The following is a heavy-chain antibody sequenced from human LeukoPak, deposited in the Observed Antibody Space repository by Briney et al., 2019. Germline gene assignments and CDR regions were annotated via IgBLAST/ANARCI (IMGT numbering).Heavy chain of an antibody. Sequence: GGSLRLSCAASGFTFRNYAMNWVRQAPGKGLEWVSSISSSSSYIYYADSVKGRFTISRDNAKNSLYLQMNSLRAEDTAVYYCARKYGSGSYYYMDVWGKGTTVTVSS. CDR2: ISSSSSYI. V-gene: IGHV3-21*01. CDR3: ARKYGSGSYYYMDV. J-gene: IGHJ6*03. CDR1: GFTFRNYA. D-gene: IGHD3-10*01.